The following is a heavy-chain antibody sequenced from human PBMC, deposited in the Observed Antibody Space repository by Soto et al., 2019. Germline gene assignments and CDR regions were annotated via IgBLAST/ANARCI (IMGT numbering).Heavy chain of an antibody. CDR3: ARGRLSMATGGAADF. D-gene: IGHD5-12*01. V-gene: IGHV3-7*01. CDR2: IKQDGSEK. Sequence: GGSLRLSCAASGFTFSSYWMSWVRQAPGKGLEWVANIKQDGSEKYYVDSVKGRFTISRDNAKNSLYLQMNSLRAEDTAVYYCARGRLSMATGGAADFWGQGTLVTVSS. CDR1: GFTFSSYW. J-gene: IGHJ4*02.